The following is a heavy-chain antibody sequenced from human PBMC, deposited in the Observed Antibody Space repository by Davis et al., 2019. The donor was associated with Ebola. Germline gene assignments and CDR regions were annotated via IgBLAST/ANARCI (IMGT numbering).Heavy chain of an antibody. CDR2: INPNTGDT. Sequence: ASVKVSCKASGYTFTDYYLHWVRQVPGQGLEWMGRINPNTGDTNYAQKLQGRVTMTTDTSTSTAYMELRSLRSDDTAVYYCARDGNDFWSGGWFDPWGQGTLVTVSS. J-gene: IGHJ5*02. CDR3: ARDGNDFWSGGWFDP. V-gene: IGHV1-2*06. CDR1: GYTFTDYY. D-gene: IGHD3-3*01.